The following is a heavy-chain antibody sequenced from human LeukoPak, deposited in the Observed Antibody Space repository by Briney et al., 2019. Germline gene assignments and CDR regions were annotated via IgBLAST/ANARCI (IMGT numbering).Heavy chain of an antibody. CDR3: AKDRLLNCRGDCYIFDY. D-gene: IGHD2-21*02. J-gene: IGHJ4*02. CDR2: ISGSGDST. CDR1: GFTLRSYV. Sequence: GGSLRLSCVASGFTLRSYVMNWVRQTPGKGLEWVSSISGSGDSTFYADSVKGRFSISRDNSKNTLYLQVNGLRTEDTAVYYCAKDRLLNCRGDCYIFDYWGQGTVVTVSS. V-gene: IGHV3-23*01.